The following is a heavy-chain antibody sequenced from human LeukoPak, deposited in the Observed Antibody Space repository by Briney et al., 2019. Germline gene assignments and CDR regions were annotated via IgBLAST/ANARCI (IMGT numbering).Heavy chain of an antibody. CDR1: GGSISSYY. CDR2: IYTSGST. V-gene: IGHV4-4*07. J-gene: IGHJ4*02. Sequence: SETLSLTCTVSGGSISSYYWSWIRQPAGKGLEWIERIYTSGSTNYNPSLKSRVTMSVDTSKNQFSLKLSSVTAADTAVYYCARDYYYDSSGYSISIYHFDYWGQGTLVTVSS. D-gene: IGHD3-22*01. CDR3: ARDYYYDSSGYSISIYHFDY.